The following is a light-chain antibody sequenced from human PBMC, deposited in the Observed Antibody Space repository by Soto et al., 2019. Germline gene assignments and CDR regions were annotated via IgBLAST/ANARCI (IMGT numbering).Light chain of an antibody. Sequence: IQMPQFPTPLCPVFGGIGTIPFRASQGFRNDLGWYQQKPGKAPKSLIYAVSSLQSGVPSRFSGSGSGTEFTLTISSLQPEDFATYYCLQHNSYPHFGQGTRLEIK. J-gene: IGKJ5*01. CDR2: AVS. V-gene: IGKV1-17*01. CDR1: QGFRND. CDR3: LQHNSYPH.